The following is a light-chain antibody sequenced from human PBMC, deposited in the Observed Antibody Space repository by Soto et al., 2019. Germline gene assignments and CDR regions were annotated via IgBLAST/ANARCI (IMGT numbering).Light chain of an antibody. V-gene: IGKV3-11*01. CDR1: QSVSSY. CDR3: QQRSNWGFT. CDR2: DAS. Sequence: EIVLTQSPATLSLSPGERATLSCRASQSVSSYFAWYQQKPGQAPRLLIYDASNRATGIPARFSGGGSGTDFTLTISSLEPEDFAVYYCQQRSNWGFTFGPGTKVDIK. J-gene: IGKJ3*01.